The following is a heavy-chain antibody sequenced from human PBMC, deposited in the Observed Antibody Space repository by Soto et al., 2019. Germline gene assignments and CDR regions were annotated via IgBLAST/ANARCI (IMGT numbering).Heavy chain of an antibody. CDR3: AREIAAAGYYYGMDV. V-gene: IGHV2-70*01. J-gene: IGHJ6*02. CDR2: IDWDDDK. CDR1: GFSLSTSGMC. D-gene: IGHD6-13*01. Sequence: GSGPPLVNPTHPLTLTCTFSGFSLSTSGMCVSWIRQPPGKALGWLALIDWDDDKYYSTSLKTRLTISKDTSKNQVVLTMTNMHPVDTATYYCAREIAAAGYYYGMDVWGQGTTVTVSS.